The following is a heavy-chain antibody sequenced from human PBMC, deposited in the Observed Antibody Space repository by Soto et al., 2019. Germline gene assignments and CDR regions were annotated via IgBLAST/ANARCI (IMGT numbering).Heavy chain of an antibody. CDR1: GYSFTSYW. CDR3: ARQGRELWSRRGAFDI. V-gene: IGHV5-10-1*01. CDR2: IDPSDSYT. J-gene: IGHJ3*02. D-gene: IGHD5-18*01. Sequence: GESLKISCKGSGYSFTSYWISWVRQMPGKGLEWRGRIDPSDSYTNYSPSFQGHVTISADKSISTAYLQWSSLKASDTAMYYCARQGRELWSRRGAFDIWGQGTMVTVSS.